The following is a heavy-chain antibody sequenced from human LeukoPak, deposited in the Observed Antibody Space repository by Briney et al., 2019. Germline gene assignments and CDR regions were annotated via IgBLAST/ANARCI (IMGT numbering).Heavy chain of an antibody. CDR3: ARSSWDNYYYYYMDV. D-gene: IGHD6-13*01. V-gene: IGHV4-34*01. CDR1: GGSFSGYY. CDR2: INHSGST. J-gene: IGHJ6*03. Sequence: SETLSLTCAVYGGSFSGYYWSWIRQPPGKGLEWIGEINHSGSTNYNPSLKSRVTISVDTSKNQFSLQLNSVTPEDTAVYYCARSSWDNYYYYYMDVWGKGTTVTVSS.